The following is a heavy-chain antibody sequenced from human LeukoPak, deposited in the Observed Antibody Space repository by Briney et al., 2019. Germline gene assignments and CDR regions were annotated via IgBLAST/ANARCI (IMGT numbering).Heavy chain of an antibody. V-gene: IGHV3-11*01. Sequence: PGGSLRLSCAASGFTFSDYYMSWIRQAPGKGLEWVSYISSSGSTIYYADSVKGRFTISRDNAKNSLYLQMNSLRAEDTAVYYCARYYYDSSGLPVGPDYWGQGTLVTVSA. CDR3: ARYYYDSSGLPVGPDY. D-gene: IGHD3-22*01. CDR1: GFTFSDYY. CDR2: ISSSGSTI. J-gene: IGHJ4*02.